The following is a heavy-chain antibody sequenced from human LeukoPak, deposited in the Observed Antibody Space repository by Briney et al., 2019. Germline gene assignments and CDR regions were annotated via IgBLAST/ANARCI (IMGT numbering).Heavy chain of an antibody. D-gene: IGHD6-13*01. CDR3: ARPGEGSGYSSSRIDY. J-gene: IGHJ4*02. V-gene: IGHV4-39*01. Sequence: SETLSLTCTVSGGSISSSSYYWGWVRQPPGKGLEWIGSIYYSGTTYYNPSLKGRVTISVDTSKNQFSLKLSSVTAADTAVYYCARPGEGSGYSSSRIDYWGQGTLVTVSS. CDR1: GGSISSSSYY. CDR2: IYYSGTT.